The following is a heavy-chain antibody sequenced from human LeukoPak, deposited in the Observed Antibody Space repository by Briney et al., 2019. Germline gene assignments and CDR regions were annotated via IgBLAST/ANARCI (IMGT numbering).Heavy chain of an antibody. J-gene: IGHJ6*02. CDR1: GFTFSSYW. CDR2: INHNGNVN. V-gene: IGHV3-7*03. Sequence: PGGSLRLSCAASGFTFSSYWMNWARQAPGKGLEWVASINHNGNVNYYVDSVKGRFTIPRDNAKNSLYPQMSNLRAEDTAVYFCARGGGLDVWGQGATVTVSS. CDR3: ARGGGLDV. D-gene: IGHD3-16*01.